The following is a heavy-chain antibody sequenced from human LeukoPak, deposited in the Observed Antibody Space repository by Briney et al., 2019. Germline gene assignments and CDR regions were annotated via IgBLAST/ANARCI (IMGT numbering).Heavy chain of an antibody. CDR1: GYSFTSYW. Sequence: GESLKISCKGSGYSFTSYWIGWVRPMPGKGLGWMGIIYPGDSDTRYSPSFQGQVTISADKSISTAYLQWSSLKASDTAMYYCARLGFYYDSSGYSYYFDYWGQGTLVTVSS. V-gene: IGHV5-51*01. CDR2: IYPGDSDT. D-gene: IGHD3-22*01. J-gene: IGHJ4*02. CDR3: ARLGFYYDSSGYSYYFDY.